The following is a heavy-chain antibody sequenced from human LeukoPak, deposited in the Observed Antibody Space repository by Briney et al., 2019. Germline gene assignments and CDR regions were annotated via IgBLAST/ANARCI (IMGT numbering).Heavy chain of an antibody. CDR2: ISSSSSYI. J-gene: IGHJ4*02. Sequence: GGSLRLSCAASGFTFSSYSMNWVRQAPGKGLEWVSSISSSSSYIYYADSVKGRFTISRDNAKNSLYLQMNSLRAEDTAVYYCARGQDPDYFDYWGKGTLVTVSS. CDR3: ARGQDPDYFDY. CDR1: GFTFSSYS. V-gene: IGHV3-21*01.